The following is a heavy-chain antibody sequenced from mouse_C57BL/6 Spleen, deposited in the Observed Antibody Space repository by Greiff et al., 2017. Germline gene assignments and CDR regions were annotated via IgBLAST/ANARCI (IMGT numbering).Heavy chain of an antibody. J-gene: IGHJ3*01. CDR2: INPSSGYT. CDR1: GYTFTSYW. V-gene: IGHV1-7*01. Sequence: VQLQQSGAELAKPGASVKLSCKASGYTFTSYWMHWVKQRPGQGLEWIGYINPSSGYTKYNQKFKDKATLTADKSSSTAYMQLSSLTYEDSAVYYCAGGYSKWGAWFAYWGQGTLVTVSA. CDR3: AGGYSKWGAWFAY. D-gene: IGHD2-5*01.